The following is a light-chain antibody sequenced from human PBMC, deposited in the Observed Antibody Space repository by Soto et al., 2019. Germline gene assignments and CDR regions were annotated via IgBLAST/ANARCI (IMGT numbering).Light chain of an antibody. V-gene: IGLV2-23*02. J-gene: IGLJ2*01. CDR3: CSYAASNTLI. CDR2: EVT. Sequence: QSVLTQPASVSGSPGQSITISCTGTSSNVGSYDLVSWYQQHPGKAPKLLIYEVTKRPSGVSNRFSGSKSGNTDSLTISGLQAEDEADYACCSYAASNTLIFGGGTKLTVL. CDR1: SSNVGSYDL.